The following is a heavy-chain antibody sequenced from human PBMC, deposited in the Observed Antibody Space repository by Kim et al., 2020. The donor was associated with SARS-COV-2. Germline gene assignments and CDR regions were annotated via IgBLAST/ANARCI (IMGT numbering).Heavy chain of an antibody. CDR1: GFTFSSSG. D-gene: IGHD2-2*02. V-gene: IGHV3-23*01. CDR2: VSGSGTDT. Sequence: GGSLRLSCAASGFTFSSSGVSWVRQAPGKGLEWVSTVSGSGTDTYYADSVKGRFIISRDNSKNTLYRQMNSLRAEDTAVYYCAKGDCDSINCYTIDHWGRGTLVTVSS. CDR3: AKGDCDSINCYTIDH. J-gene: IGHJ4*02.